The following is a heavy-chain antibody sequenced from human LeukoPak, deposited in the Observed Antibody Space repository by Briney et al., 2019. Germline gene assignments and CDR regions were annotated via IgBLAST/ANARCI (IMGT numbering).Heavy chain of an antibody. V-gene: IGHV4-34*01. D-gene: IGHD6-19*01. J-gene: IGHJ4*02. CDR2: INHSGST. CDR3: ARMGYSSGW. Sequence: SSETLSLTCAVYGGSFSGYYWSWIRQPPGKGLEWIGEINHSGSTNYNPSLKSRVTISVDTSKHQFSLKLSSVTAADTAVYYCARMGYSSGWWSQGTLVTVSS. CDR1: GGSFSGYY.